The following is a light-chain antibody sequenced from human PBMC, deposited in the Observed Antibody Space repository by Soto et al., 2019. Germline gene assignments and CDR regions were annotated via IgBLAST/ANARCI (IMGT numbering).Light chain of an antibody. CDR3: CSYASSSSYV. CDR2: EGT. Sequence: QSALAQPASVSGSPGQSITISCSGTTSDVGGYNLVSWYQQHTAEAPKLLIYEGTQRPSGVSSRFSGSKSGNTASLTISGLQAEDEADYYCCSYASSSSYVFGTGTKVTVL. J-gene: IGLJ1*01. V-gene: IGLV2-23*01. CDR1: TSDVGGYNL.